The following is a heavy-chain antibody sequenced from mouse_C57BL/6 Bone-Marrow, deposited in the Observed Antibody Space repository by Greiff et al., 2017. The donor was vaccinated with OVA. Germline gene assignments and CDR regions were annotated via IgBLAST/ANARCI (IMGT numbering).Heavy chain of an antibody. CDR1: GFTFSDYG. V-gene: IGHV5-17*01. CDR2: ISSGSSTI. CDR3: AKTGTWFAY. Sequence: EVKVVESGGGLVKPGGSLKLSCAASGFTFSDYGMHWVRQSPEKGLEWVAYISSGSSTIYYADTVKGRFTISRDNAKNTLFLQMTRLRSEDTAMYYCAKTGTWFAYWGQGTLVTVSA. D-gene: IGHD4-1*01. J-gene: IGHJ3*01.